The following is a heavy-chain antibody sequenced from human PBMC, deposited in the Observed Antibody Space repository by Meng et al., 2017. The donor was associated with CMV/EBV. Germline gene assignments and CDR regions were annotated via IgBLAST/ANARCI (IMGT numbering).Heavy chain of an antibody. Sequence: GESLKISCAASGYTFTGYYMHWVRQAPGQGLEWMGWINPNSGGTNYAQKFQGRVTMTRDTSISTAYMELSRLRSDDTAVYYCARATGLWGSYRSFDYRGQGTLVTVSS. CDR3: ARATGLWGSYRSFDY. J-gene: IGHJ4*02. CDR2: INPNSGGT. D-gene: IGHD3-16*02. V-gene: IGHV1-2*02. CDR1: GYTFTGYY.